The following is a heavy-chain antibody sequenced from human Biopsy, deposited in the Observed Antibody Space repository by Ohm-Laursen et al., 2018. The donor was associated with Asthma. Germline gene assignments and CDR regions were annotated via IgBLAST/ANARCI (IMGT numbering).Heavy chain of an antibody. J-gene: IGHJ5*02. Sequence: ETLSRTCAIYGGPFSGYYWAWFRQPPGKGLEWIGEISHRGSTNYNPSLKSRVTISADTSKNQFHLNLSSVTAADTAVYFCARAAITGIRGWFDPWGQGTQVTVSS. V-gene: IGHV4-34*01. CDR3: ARAAITGIRGWFDP. D-gene: IGHD1-20*01. CDR2: ISHRGST. CDR1: GGPFSGYY.